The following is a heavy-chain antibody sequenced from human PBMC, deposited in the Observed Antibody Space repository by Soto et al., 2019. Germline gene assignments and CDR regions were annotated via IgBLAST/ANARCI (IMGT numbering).Heavy chain of an antibody. CDR1: GFTFSSYA. Sequence: EVQLLESGGGLVQPGGSLRLSCAASGFTFSSYAMSWVRQAPGKGLEWVSAISGSGGSTYYADSVKGRFTISRDNSKNTLDLQMNSLRAEDTAVYYCAKVLMTTVTTLSEFDYWGQGTLVTVSS. J-gene: IGHJ4*02. CDR2: ISGSGGST. D-gene: IGHD4-17*01. CDR3: AKVLMTTVTTLSEFDY. V-gene: IGHV3-23*01.